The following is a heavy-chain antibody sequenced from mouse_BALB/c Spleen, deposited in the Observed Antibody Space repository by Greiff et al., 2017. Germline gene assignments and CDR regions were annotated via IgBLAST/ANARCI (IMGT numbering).Heavy chain of an antibody. CDR3: ARGITTVKGWYFDV. CDR1: GFTFSSYA. V-gene: IGHV5-6-5*01. D-gene: IGHD1-1*01. Sequence: EVQGVESGGGLVKPGGSLKLSCAASGFTFSSYAMSWVRQTPEKRLEWVTSISSGGSTYYPDSVKGRFTISRDNARNILYLQMSSLRSEDTAMYYCARGITTVKGWYFDVWGAGTTVTVSS. J-gene: IGHJ1*01. CDR2: ISSGGST.